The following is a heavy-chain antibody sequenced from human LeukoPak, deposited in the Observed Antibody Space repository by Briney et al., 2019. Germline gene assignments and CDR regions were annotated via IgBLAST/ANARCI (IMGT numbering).Heavy chain of an antibody. J-gene: IGHJ4*02. CDR1: GGSISSYY. CDR2: IYYSGST. D-gene: IGHD3-9*01. CDR3: ASHPYDILPVYYQDY. Sequence: SETLSLTCTVSGGSISSYYCSWIRQPPGKGLEWIGYIYYSGSTNYNPSLKSRVTISVDTSKNQFSLKLSSVTAADTAVYYCASHPYDILPVYYQDYGGQGTLVTVSS. V-gene: IGHV4-59*08.